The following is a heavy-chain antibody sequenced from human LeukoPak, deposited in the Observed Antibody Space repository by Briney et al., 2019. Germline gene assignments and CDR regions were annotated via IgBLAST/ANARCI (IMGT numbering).Heavy chain of an antibody. CDR3: ARERGSSGGNTNGYFDY. J-gene: IGHJ4*02. Sequence: GGSLRLSCAASGFTFSNYAMSWVRQAPGKGLEWVSVISGSGGTTYSADSVKGRFTISRDNSKNTLYLQMDSLRAEDTAAYYCARERGSSGGNTNGYFDYWGQGALVTVSS. D-gene: IGHD4-23*01. V-gene: IGHV3-23*01. CDR2: ISGSGGTT. CDR1: GFTFSNYA.